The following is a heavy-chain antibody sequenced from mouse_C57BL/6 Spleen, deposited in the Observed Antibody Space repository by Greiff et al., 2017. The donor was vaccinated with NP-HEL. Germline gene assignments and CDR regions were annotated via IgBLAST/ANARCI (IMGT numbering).Heavy chain of an antibody. V-gene: IGHV1-31*01. CDR3: AKGDYYEDYAMDY. J-gene: IGHJ4*01. CDR2: IYPYNGVS. D-gene: IGHD1-1*01. CDR1: GYSFTGYY. Sequence: EVMLVESGPELVKPGASVKISCKASGYSFTGYYMRWVKQSHGNILDWIGYIYPYNGVSSYNQKFKGKATLTVDKSSSTAYMELRSLTSEDSAVYYCAKGDYYEDYAMDYWGQGTSVTVSS.